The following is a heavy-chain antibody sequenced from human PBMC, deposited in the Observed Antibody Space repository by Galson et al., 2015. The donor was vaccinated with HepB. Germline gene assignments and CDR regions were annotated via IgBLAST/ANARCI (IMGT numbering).Heavy chain of an antibody. Sequence: SLRLSCAASGFTLSYYGMTWVRQAPGKGLEWVSSMSDNGYRSYYADSVKGRFTISRDNSKNTVYLQMNSLRADDTALYYCFAVAVAGQFDYWGQGTLVTVSS. J-gene: IGHJ4*02. D-gene: IGHD6-19*01. CDR3: FAVAVAGQFDY. CDR2: MSDNGYRS. V-gene: IGHV3-23*01. CDR1: GFTLSYYG.